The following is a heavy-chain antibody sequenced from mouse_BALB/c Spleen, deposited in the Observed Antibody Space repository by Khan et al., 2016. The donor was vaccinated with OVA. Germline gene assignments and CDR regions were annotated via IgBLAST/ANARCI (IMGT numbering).Heavy chain of an antibody. D-gene: IGHD1-1*01. Sequence: EVQLQESGTVLARPGATVKMSCKASGYTFTSYWMHWVKQRPGQGLEWIGGIFPGNNDTNYNQKIKGRAKLTAVTSASTANMELSSLTNEDSAVYYGTRAGYGAFAYWGQGTLVTVSA. CDR3: TRAGYGAFAY. CDR2: IFPGNNDT. V-gene: IGHV1-5*01. CDR1: GYTFTSYW. J-gene: IGHJ3*01.